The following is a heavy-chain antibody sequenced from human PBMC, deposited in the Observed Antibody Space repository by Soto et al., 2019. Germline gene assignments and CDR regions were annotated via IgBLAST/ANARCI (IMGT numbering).Heavy chain of an antibody. CDR3: ARGVYYDSSGARNYHYYGMDV. Sequence: ASVKVSCKASGYTFTGYYMHWVRQAPGQRLEWMGWINAGNGNTKYSQKLQGRVTITRDTSASTAYMELSSLRSEDTAVYYCARGVYYDSSGARNYHYYGMDVWGQGTTVTVSS. CDR2: INAGNGNT. D-gene: IGHD3-22*01. V-gene: IGHV1-3*01. CDR1: GYTFTGYY. J-gene: IGHJ6*02.